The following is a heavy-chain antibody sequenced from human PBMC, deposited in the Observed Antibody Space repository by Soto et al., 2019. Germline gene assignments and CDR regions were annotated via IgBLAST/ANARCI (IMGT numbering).Heavy chain of an antibody. Sequence: QVQLVQSGAEVKKPGSSVKVSCKASGGTFSSYSINWVRQAPGQGLEWMGEIIPIFGTAHYAQKFQGRVTITADESTSTAYMELSSLRSEDTAVYYCAGDGWRPSGGIDYGGQGTLVPVSS. CDR2: IIPIFGTA. CDR3: AGDGWRPSGGIDY. J-gene: IGHJ4*02. CDR1: GGTFSSYS. V-gene: IGHV1-69*01. D-gene: IGHD3-16*01.